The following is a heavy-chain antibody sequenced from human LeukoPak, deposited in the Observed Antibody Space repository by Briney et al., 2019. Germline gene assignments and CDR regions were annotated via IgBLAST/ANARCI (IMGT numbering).Heavy chain of an antibody. V-gene: IGHV4-59*08. CDR1: GGSISSYY. CDR2: IYYSGST. Sequence: SETLSLTCTVSGGSISSYYWSWIRQPPGKGLEWIGYIYYSGSTNYNPSLKSRVTISVDTSKNQLSLKLSSVTAADMAVYYCARRNYDILTGYLNPYWYFDLWGRGTLVTVSS. D-gene: IGHD3-9*01. J-gene: IGHJ2*01. CDR3: ARRNYDILTGYLNPYWYFDL.